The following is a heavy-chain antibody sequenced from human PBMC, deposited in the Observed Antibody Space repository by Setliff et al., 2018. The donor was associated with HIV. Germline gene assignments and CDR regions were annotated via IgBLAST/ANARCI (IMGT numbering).Heavy chain of an antibody. CDR1: GGSISSGSYY. CDR2: IHTSGST. V-gene: IGHV4-61*09. D-gene: IGHD3-3*01. Sequence: SETLSLTCIVSGGSISSGSYYWTWIRQPAGKGLEWIGHIHTSGSTDYNPSLKSRVSISVDTSRNQFSLRLNSVTAADTAVYYCARITTIFGVGTGQDYYMDVWGKGTTVTVSS. CDR3: ARITTIFGVGTGQDYYMDV. J-gene: IGHJ6*03.